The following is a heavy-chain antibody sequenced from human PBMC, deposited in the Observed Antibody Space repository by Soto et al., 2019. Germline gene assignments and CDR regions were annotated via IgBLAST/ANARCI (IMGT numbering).Heavy chain of an antibody. CDR1: GGTFSSYA. CDR3: ASEDGYDSSGQHSYGHYGMDV. Sequence: VTVSCKTSGGTFSSYAISWVRQATGQGLEWMGGIIPIFGTANYEQKFQGRFTITADESTSTAYMELSSMRSEDTAVYYCASEDGYDSSGQHSYGHYGMDVCGQGTTVTVPS. J-gene: IGHJ6*02. D-gene: IGHD3-22*01. CDR2: IIPIFGTA. V-gene: IGHV1-69*13.